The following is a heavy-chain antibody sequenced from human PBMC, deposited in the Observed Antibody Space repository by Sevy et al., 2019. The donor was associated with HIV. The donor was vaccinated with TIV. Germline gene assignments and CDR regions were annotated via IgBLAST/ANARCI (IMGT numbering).Heavy chain of an antibody. V-gene: IGHV3-7*01. Sequence: GGSLRLSCAASGFTFNSYWMSWVRQAPGKGLEWVAYTKYDGSDKYYVGSVRGRFTISRDNDKKSLYLQMNSLRAEDTAVYYCAREGYGFDIWGQGTMVTVSS. CDR3: AREGYGFDI. CDR2: TKYDGSDK. J-gene: IGHJ3*02. CDR1: GFTFNSYW. D-gene: IGHD2-15*01.